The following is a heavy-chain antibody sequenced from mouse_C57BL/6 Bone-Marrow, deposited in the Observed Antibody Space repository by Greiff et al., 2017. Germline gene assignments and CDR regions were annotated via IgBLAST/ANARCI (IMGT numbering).Heavy chain of an antibody. CDR1: GYTFTSYW. CDR2: IYPGSGST. D-gene: IGHD1-1*01. CDR3: ARRDYGSSYGYFDV. V-gene: IGHV1-55*01. Sequence: VKLQQPGAELVKPGASVKMSCKASGYTFTSYWITWVKQRPGQGLEWIGDIYPGSGSTNYNEKFKSKATLTVDTSSSTAYMQLSSLTSEDSAVYYGARRDYGSSYGYFDVWGTGTTVTVSS. J-gene: IGHJ1*03.